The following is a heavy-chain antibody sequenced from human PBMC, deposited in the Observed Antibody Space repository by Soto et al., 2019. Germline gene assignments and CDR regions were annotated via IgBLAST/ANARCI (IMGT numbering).Heavy chain of an antibody. V-gene: IGHV3-23*01. Sequence: EVHLLESGGGLVQPGGSLRLSCAASGFTFSSYAMSWVRQAPGKGLEWVSAISGSGGSTYYADSVKGRFTISRDNSKNTPYLQMNSLRAEDTAVYYCAKDSLAIPEGGYDYWGQGTLVTVSS. D-gene: IGHD5-12*01. CDR2: ISGSGGST. CDR1: GFTFSSYA. CDR3: AKDSLAIPEGGYDY. J-gene: IGHJ4*02.